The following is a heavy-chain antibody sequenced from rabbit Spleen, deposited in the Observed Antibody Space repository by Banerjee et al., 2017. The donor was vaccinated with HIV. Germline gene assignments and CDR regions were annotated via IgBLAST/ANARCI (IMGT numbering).Heavy chain of an antibody. Sequence: QEQLKESGGGLVQPGGSLKLSCKASGFDFSRYGVSWVRQAPGKGLEWIACINAVNGNAVYANWAKRRFTISKSSSTTVTLQMTSLTAADTATYFCARDAGTGDYIDVYFALWGPGTLVTVS. V-gene: IGHV1S45*01. J-gene: IGHJ4*01. CDR1: GFDFSRYG. CDR2: INAVNGNA. CDR3: ARDAGTGDYIDVYFAL. D-gene: IGHD8-1*01.